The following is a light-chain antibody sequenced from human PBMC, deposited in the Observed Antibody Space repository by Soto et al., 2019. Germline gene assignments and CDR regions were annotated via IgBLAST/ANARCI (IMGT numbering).Light chain of an antibody. V-gene: IGLV1-44*01. CDR2: SIN. J-gene: IGLJ3*02. Sequence: QSVLTQPPSASGTPGQRVTISCSGSSSNIGTHTVNWYQQLPGMAPKLLIYSINERPSGVPDRFSGSKSGTSASLAISGLQSEDEADYYCAAWDNGLNMVFGGGTQLTVL. CDR1: SSNIGTHT. CDR3: AAWDNGLNMV.